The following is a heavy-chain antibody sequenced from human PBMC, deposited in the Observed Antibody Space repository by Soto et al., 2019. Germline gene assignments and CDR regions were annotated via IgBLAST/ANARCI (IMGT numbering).Heavy chain of an antibody. CDR1: GFTFSSYA. V-gene: IGHV3-30-3*01. Sequence: PGGSLRLSCAASGFTFSSYAMHWVRQAPGKGLEWVAVISYDGSNKYYADSVKGRFTISRDNSKNTLYLQMNSLRAEDTAVYYCASRTYYDFWSGDYYFGMDVWGQGTTVTVSS. CDR3: ASRTYYDFWSGDYYFGMDV. D-gene: IGHD3-3*01. CDR2: ISYDGSNK. J-gene: IGHJ6*02.